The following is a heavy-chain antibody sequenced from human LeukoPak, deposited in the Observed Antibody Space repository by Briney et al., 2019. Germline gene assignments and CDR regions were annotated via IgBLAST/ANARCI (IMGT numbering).Heavy chain of an antibody. Sequence: PGGSLRLSCAASGFTSSSYAMSWVRQAPGKGLEWASTISGSGSTTYYADSVKGRFTISRDNSKNTLYLQMNSPRAEDTAIYYCAKGIPTVTTYFDYWGQGTLVTVSS. D-gene: IGHD4-17*01. V-gene: IGHV3-23*01. CDR1: GFTSSSYA. J-gene: IGHJ4*02. CDR3: AKGIPTVTTYFDY. CDR2: ISGSGSTT.